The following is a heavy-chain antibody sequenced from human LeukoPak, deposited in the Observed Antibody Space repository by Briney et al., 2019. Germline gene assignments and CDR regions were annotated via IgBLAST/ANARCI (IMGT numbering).Heavy chain of an antibody. J-gene: IGHJ6*03. CDR2: IYYSGST. Sequence: SSYNMNWVRQAPGKGLEWIGSIYYSGSTYYNPSLKSRVTISVDTSKNQFSLKLSSVTAADTAVYYCARESISDYMDVWGKGTTVTVSS. D-gene: IGHD1-14*01. CDR3: ARESISDYMDV. V-gene: IGHV4-39*02. CDR1: SSYN.